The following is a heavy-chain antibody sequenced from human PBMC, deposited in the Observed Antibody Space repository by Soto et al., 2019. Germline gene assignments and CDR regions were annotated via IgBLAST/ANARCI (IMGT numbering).Heavy chain of an antibody. V-gene: IGHV2-5*02. D-gene: IGHD1-1*01. CDR3: AYTNWNFQVY. Sequence: QITLKESGPTLVKPTQTLTLTCTFSGVSLSTNGVGVGWIRQPPGKALEWLALIYWDDDKRYSPSLKSRLTNTKDTSKDQVVLTMTNVDPVDTATYYCAYTNWNFQVYGGQGALVTVSS. CDR2: IYWDDDK. J-gene: IGHJ4*02. CDR1: GVSLSTNGVG.